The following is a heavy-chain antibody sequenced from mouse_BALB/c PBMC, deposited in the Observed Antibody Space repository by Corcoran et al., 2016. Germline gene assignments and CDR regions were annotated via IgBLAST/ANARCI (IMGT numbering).Heavy chain of an antibody. V-gene: IGHV1-4*01. D-gene: IGHD2-10*01. Sequence: QVQLRQSGAELARPGASVKMYCKASGYTFTVYTMNWVKQRPGQGLDWIGYINPSSGYTNYNQKFKDKATLTADKSSSTAYMQLSSLTSEDSAVYYCARNPYPNAMDYWGQGTSVTVSS. CDR3: ARNPYPNAMDY. J-gene: IGHJ4*01. CDR1: GYTFTVYT. CDR2: INPSSGYT.